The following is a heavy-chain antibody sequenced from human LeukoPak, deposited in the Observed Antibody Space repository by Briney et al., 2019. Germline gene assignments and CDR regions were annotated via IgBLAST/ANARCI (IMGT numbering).Heavy chain of an antibody. D-gene: IGHD3-10*01. V-gene: IGHV1-46*01. CDR1: GYTFTSYY. CDR3: VLLRGGTYRVNWFDP. Sequence: DSVKVSSKASGYTFTSYYMHWVRQAPGQGLEWMGIINPSGGSTSYAQKFQGRVTMTEDTSTYTASMELSGLTSEDTAMYYCVLLRGGTYRVNWFDPWGPGTLVTVSS. CDR2: INPSGGST. J-gene: IGHJ5*02.